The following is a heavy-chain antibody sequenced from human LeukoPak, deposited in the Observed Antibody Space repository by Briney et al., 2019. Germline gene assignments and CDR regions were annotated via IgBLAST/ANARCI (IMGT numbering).Heavy chain of an antibody. J-gene: IGHJ4*02. D-gene: IGHD3-22*01. V-gene: IGHV4-34*01. CDR2: INHSGST. Sequence: SETLSLTCAVYGGSFSGYYWSWIRQPPGKGLEWIGEINHSGSTNYNPSLKSRVTISVDTSKNQFSLRLSSVTAADTAVYYCARGVIVVVNQTPRFDYWGQGTLVTVSS. CDR1: GGSFSGYY. CDR3: ARGVIVVVNQTPRFDY.